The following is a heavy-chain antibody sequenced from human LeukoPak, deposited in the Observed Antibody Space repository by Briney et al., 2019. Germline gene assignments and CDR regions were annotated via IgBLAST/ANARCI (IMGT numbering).Heavy chain of an antibody. V-gene: IGHV4-39*07. CDR3: ARAGGYCSGGICHRYYYYGMDV. D-gene: IGHD2-15*01. CDR1: GGSISSSSYY. J-gene: IGHJ6*02. CDR2: IYYSGST. Sequence: SETLSLTCTVSGGSISSSSYYWGWIRQPPGKGLEWIGSIYYSGSTYYNPSLKSRVTISVDTSKNQFSLKLSSVTAADTAVYYCARAGGYCSGGICHRYYYYGMDVWGQGTTDTVSS.